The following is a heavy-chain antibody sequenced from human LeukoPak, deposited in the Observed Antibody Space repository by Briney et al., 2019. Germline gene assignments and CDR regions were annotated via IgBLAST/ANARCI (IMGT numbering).Heavy chain of an antibody. CDR1: GGTFSSYA. CDR2: IIPIFGTA. J-gene: IGHJ4*02. Sequence: SVKVSCKASGGTFSSYAISWVRQAPGQGLEWMGGIIPIFGTANYAQKFQGRVTITTDESTSTAYMELRSLRSDDTAVYYCARSGTISGGFDYWGQGTLVTVSS. V-gene: IGHV1-69*05. D-gene: IGHD4-23*01. CDR3: ARSGTISGGFDY.